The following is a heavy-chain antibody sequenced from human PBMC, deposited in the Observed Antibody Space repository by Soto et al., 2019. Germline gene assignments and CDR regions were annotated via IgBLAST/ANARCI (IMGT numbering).Heavy chain of an antibody. J-gene: IGHJ4*02. CDR3: ASSRMGGYHSLDY. Sequence: EVQLVESGGGLVKPGGSLRLSCAASGFTFSSYSMNWVRQAPGKGLEWVSSISSSSSYIYYADSVKGRFTISRDNAKNSLYLQMNSLRAEDTAVYYCASSRMGGYHSLDYWGQGTLVTVSS. D-gene: IGHD3-22*01. CDR1: GFTFSSYS. V-gene: IGHV3-21*01. CDR2: ISSSSSYI.